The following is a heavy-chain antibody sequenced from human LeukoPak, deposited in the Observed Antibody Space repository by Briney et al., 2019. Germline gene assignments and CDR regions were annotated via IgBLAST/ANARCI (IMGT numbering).Heavy chain of an antibody. CDR3: ARGSRGYSGYDLDY. CDR1: GFTFSSYA. D-gene: IGHD5-12*01. CDR2: ISYDGSNK. V-gene: IGHV3-30-3*01. Sequence: GRSLRLSCAASGFTFSSYAMHWVRQAPGKGLEWVAVISYDGSNKYYADSVKGRFTISRDNSKNTLYLQMNSLRAEDTAVYYCARGSRGYSGYDLDYWGEGTLVTVSS. J-gene: IGHJ4*02.